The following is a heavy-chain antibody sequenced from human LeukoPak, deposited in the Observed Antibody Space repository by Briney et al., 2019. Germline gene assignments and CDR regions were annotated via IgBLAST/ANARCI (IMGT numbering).Heavy chain of an antibody. J-gene: IGHJ5*02. CDR1: DYSISSSYY. CDR3: ARGHGHYDSSGYYGNWFDP. Sequence: PSETLSLTCTVSDYSISSSYYWGWIRQPPGKGLEWFGIIYHSGSTYYNPSLKSRVTISVDTSKNQFSLKLSSVTAADTAVYYCARGHGHYDSSGYYGNWFDPWGQGTLVTVSS. CDR2: IYHSGST. D-gene: IGHD3-22*01. V-gene: IGHV4-38-2*02.